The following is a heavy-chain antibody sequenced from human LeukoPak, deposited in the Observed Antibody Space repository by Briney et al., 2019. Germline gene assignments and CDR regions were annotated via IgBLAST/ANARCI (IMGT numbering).Heavy chain of an antibody. Sequence: GASVKVSCKASGGTFSSYAISWVRQAPGQGLEWMGGIIPIFGTANYAQKFQGRVTITADESTSTAYTELSSLRSEDTAVYYCATHPGVKYAFDIWGQGTMLTVSS. V-gene: IGHV1-69*13. J-gene: IGHJ3*02. CDR1: GGTFSSYA. D-gene: IGHD3-10*01. CDR3: ATHPGVKYAFDI. CDR2: IIPIFGTA.